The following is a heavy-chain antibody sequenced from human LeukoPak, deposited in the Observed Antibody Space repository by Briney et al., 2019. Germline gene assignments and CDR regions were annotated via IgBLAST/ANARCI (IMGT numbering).Heavy chain of an antibody. CDR3: ARANSAAAAGYSYGMDV. D-gene: IGHD6-13*01. Sequence: GGSLRLSCAASGFTFSSYGMHWVRQAPGKGLEWVAVIWYDGSNKYYADSVKGRFTISRDNSKNTLYLQMNSLRAEDTAIYYCARANSAAAAGYSYGMDVWGQGTTVTVSS. CDR1: GFTFSSYG. V-gene: IGHV3-33*01. CDR2: IWYDGSNK. J-gene: IGHJ6*02.